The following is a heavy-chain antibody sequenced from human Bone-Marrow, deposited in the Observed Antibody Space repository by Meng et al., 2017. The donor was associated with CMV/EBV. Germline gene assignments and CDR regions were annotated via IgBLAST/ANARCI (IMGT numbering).Heavy chain of an antibody. CDR3: ARVEVYCSSTSCSDAFDI. D-gene: IGHD2-2*01. Sequence: ASVKVSCKASGYTFTSYGISWVRQATGQGLEWMGWISAYNGNTNYAQKLQGRVTMTTDTSTSTAYMELRSLRSDDTAVYYCARVEVYCSSTSCSDAFDIWGQGTMVTISS. J-gene: IGHJ3*02. CDR2: ISAYNGNT. V-gene: IGHV1-18*01. CDR1: GYTFTSYG.